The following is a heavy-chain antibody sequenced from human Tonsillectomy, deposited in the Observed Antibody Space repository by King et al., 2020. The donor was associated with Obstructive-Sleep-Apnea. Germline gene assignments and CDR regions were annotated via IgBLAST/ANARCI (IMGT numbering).Heavy chain of an antibody. D-gene: IGHD6-19*01. J-gene: IGHJ4*02. V-gene: IGHV2-5*02. CDR1: GFSLTTSGVG. CDR2: IYWDGDK. CDR3: AHRPPIAVAGGFDY. Sequence: TLKESGPTLVKPTQTLTLTCSFSGFSLTTSGVGVGWIRQPPGKALEWLALIYWDGDKRYSPSLNGRLTITKDTSKNQVVLTMTNMDPVDTATYYCAHRPPIAVAGGFDYWGQGTLVTVSS.